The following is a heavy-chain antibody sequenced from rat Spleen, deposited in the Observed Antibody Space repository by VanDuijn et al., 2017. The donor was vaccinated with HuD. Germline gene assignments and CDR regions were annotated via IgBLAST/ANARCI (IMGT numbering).Heavy chain of an antibody. CDR2: ISTSGGST. J-gene: IGHJ2*01. V-gene: IGHV5-46*01. CDR3: TRGQLGAGGLFDY. Sequence: EVQLVESGGGLVQPGGTLKLSCAASGFTFSSFPMAWVRQAPTKGLEWVATISTSGGSTYYRDSVKGRFTISRDNAKSTLYLQMNSLRSEDTATYYCTRGQLGAGGLFDYWGQGVMVTVSS. D-gene: IGHD5-1*01. CDR1: GFTFSSFP.